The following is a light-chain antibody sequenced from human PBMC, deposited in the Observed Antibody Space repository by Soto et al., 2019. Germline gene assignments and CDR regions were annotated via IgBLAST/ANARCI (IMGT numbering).Light chain of an antibody. CDR3: QQYNEWPLT. CDR2: SAS. Sequence: EIVMTQSPATLSVSPEERATLSCRASQSVSNNLAWYQQKPGQAPRLLIYSASTRATGIPARFSGSASGTEFTLSISSLQSEDFAVYYCQQYNEWPLTFGGGTKVETK. CDR1: QSVSNN. V-gene: IGKV3-15*01. J-gene: IGKJ4*01.